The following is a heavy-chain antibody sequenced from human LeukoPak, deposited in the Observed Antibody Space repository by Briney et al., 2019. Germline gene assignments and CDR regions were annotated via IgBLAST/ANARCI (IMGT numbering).Heavy chain of an antibody. Sequence: GGSLRLSCAASGFTFSSYVMHWVRQAPGKGLEWVAVISYDGSNKYYADSVKGRFTISRDNSKNTLYLQMNSLRAEDTAVYYCAKPLAVAGTRGYYFDYWGQGTLVTVSS. CDR1: GFTFSSYV. J-gene: IGHJ4*02. D-gene: IGHD6-19*01. V-gene: IGHV3-30*18. CDR2: ISYDGSNK. CDR3: AKPLAVAGTRGYYFDY.